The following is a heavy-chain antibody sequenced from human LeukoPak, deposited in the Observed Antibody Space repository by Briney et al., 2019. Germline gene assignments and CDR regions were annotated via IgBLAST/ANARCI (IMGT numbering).Heavy chain of an antibody. D-gene: IGHD6-13*01. CDR1: GGSFSGYY. J-gene: IGHJ4*02. CDR2: INHSGST. CDR3: ARGPYSSSWSFAKHFDY. Sequence: SETLSPTCAVYGGSFSGYYWSWIRQPPGKGLEWIGEINHSGSTNYNPSLKSRVTISVDTSKNQFSLKLSSVTAADTAVYYCARGPYSSSWSFAKHFDYWGQGTLVTVSS. V-gene: IGHV4-34*01.